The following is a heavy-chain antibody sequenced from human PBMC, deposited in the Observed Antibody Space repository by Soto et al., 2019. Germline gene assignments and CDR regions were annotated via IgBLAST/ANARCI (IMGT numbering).Heavy chain of an antibody. D-gene: IGHD1-1*01. CDR3: VRDGTKTLRDWFDP. J-gene: IGHJ5*02. CDR1: GASISGFY. CDR2: IYATGTT. V-gene: IGHV4-4*07. Sequence: SETLSLTCTVSGASISGFYWSWIRKSAGKGLEWIGRIYATGTTDYNPSLKSRVMMSVDASKKQFSLKLRSVTAADTAVYYCVRDGTKTLRDWFDPWGQGISVTVSS.